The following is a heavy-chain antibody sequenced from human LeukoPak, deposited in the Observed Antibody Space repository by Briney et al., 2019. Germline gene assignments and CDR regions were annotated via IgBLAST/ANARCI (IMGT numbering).Heavy chain of an antibody. Sequence: ASVKVSCKAFGYSFTSYDINWVRQATGQGLEWMGWMNPNSGNTGYAQKFQGRVTMTRNTSISTAYMELSSLRSEDTAVYYCARYSSSWYFNYYYYGMDVWGQGTTVTVSS. CDR3: ARYSSSWYFNYYYYGMDV. D-gene: IGHD6-13*01. CDR1: GYSFTSYD. V-gene: IGHV1-8*01. J-gene: IGHJ6*02. CDR2: MNPNSGNT.